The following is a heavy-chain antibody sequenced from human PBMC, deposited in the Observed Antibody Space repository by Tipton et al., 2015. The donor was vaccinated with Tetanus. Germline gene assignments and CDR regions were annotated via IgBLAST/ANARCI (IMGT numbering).Heavy chain of an antibody. CDR3: ARGVRIVVVTARIGVLDY. CDR1: GGSISSGGYY. V-gene: IGHV4-31*03. D-gene: IGHD2-21*02. CDR2: IYYSGST. Sequence: TLSLTCTVSGGSISSGGYYWSWIRQHPGKGLEWIGYIYYSGSTYYNPSLKSRVTISVDTSKNQFSLKLSSVTAADMAVYYCARGVRIVVVTARIGVLDYWGQGTLVTVSS. J-gene: IGHJ4*02.